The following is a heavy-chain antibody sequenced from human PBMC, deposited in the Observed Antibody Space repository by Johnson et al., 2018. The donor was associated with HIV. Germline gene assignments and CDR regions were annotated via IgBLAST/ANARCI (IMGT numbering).Heavy chain of an antibody. Sequence: VQLVESGGGLVQPGGSLRLSCAASGFTFRNYDMHWVRQATVKSLEWVSAIGSAGDTYYSGSVKGRFTISRESAKKSLYLQMNSLRAEDTVLYYCAREGRYCVGGVCYCSFDMWGQGTMVTISS. CDR3: AREGRYCVGGVCYCSFDM. J-gene: IGHJ3*02. CDR1: GFTFRNYD. V-gene: IGHV3-13*01. D-gene: IGHD2-8*02. CDR2: IGSAGDT.